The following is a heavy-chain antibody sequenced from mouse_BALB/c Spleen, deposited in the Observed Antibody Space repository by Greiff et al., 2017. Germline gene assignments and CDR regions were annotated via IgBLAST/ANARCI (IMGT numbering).Heavy chain of an antibody. J-gene: IGHJ3*01. Sequence: DVHLVESGGGLVQPGGSRKLSCAASGFTFSSFGMHWVRQAPEKGLEWVAYISSGSSTIYYADTVKGRFTISRDNPKNTLFLQMTSLRSEDTAMYYCARGVTGTTWFAYWGQGTLVTVSA. CDR1: GFTFSSFG. CDR3: ARGVTGTTWFAY. V-gene: IGHV5-17*02. D-gene: IGHD4-1*01. CDR2: ISSGSSTI.